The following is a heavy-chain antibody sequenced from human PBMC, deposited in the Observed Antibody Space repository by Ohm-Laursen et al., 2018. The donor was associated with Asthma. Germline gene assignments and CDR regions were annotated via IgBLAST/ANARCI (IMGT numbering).Heavy chain of an antibody. V-gene: IGHV3-66*03. CDR3: TKDRYCSSARCPTDY. CDR1: GFSVSDHY. Sequence: SLRLSCSASGFSVSDHYMTWVRQAPGKGLEWVSNMYSTVSIYYADSVKGRFTVSGDNSKNTLYLQMNSLRAEDTAVYYCTKDRYCSSARCPTDYWGQGTLVTVSS. D-gene: IGHD2-2*01. J-gene: IGHJ4*02. CDR2: MYSTVSI.